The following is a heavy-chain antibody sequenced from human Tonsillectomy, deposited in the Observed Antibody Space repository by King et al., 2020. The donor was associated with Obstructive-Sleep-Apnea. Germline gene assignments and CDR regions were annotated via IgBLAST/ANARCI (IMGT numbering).Heavy chain of an antibody. D-gene: IGHD3-16*02. Sequence: VQLQESGPGLVKPSETLSLTCTVSGGSIPSSKYYWGWIRQPPGKGLEGIGSMYYSGTTYYNPSFKSRVTISVDTSKNQFSLNLSSVTAADTAVYYCARRENVLSSEDYFDFWGQGTLVTVSS. CDR3: ARRENVLSSEDYFDF. CDR2: MYYSGTT. J-gene: IGHJ4*02. V-gene: IGHV4-39*07. CDR1: GGSIPSSKYY.